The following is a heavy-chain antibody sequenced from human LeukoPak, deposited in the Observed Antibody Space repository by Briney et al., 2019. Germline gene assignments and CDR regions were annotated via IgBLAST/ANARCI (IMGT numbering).Heavy chain of an antibody. V-gene: IGHV3-53*01. CDR3: AKENYDFWSGYYLYYYYGMDV. J-gene: IGHJ6*02. D-gene: IGHD3-3*01. CDR1: TFAVSAYH. Sequence: GGSLRLSCAASTFAVSAYHVTWVRQTPGRGLEWVSVFLNDGRAFYADSVRGRFTISTDNSRNTVDLQMNSLGAEDTAVYYCAKENYDFWSGYYLYYYYGMDVWGQGTTVTVSS. CDR2: FLNDGRA.